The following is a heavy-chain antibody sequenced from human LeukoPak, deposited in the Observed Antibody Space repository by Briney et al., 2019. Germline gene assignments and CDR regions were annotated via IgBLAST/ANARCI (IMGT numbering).Heavy chain of an antibody. CDR3: AKGGSSFDY. CDR2: ISSDGTTK. V-gene: IGHV3-30*18. CDR1: GFIFSDFG. J-gene: IGHJ4*02. Sequence: GGSLRLSCAASGFIFSDFGMHWVRQAPGRGLEWVGIISSDGTTKYYGDSVKGRFIISRDNSKNTLYLQMNSLRAEDTAVYYCAKGGSSFDYWGQGTLVTVSS.